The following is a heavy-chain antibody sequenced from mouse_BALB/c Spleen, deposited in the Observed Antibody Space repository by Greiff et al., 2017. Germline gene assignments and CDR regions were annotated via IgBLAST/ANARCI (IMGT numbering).Heavy chain of an antibody. CDR3: ARVGGYYYAMDY. V-gene: IGHV5-17*02. CDR1: GFTFSSFG. Sequence: DVKLVESGGGLVQPGGSRKLSCAASGFTFSSFGMHWVRQAPEKGLEWVAYISSGSSTIYYADTVKGRFTISRDNPKNTLFLQMTSLRSEDTAMYYCARVGGYYYAMDYWGQGTSVTVSS. J-gene: IGHJ4*01. D-gene: IGHD2-2*01. CDR2: ISSGSSTI.